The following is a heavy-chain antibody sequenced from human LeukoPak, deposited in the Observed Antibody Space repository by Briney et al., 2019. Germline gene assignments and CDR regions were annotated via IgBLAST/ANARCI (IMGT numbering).Heavy chain of an antibody. CDR2: INHSGST. V-gene: IGHV4-34*01. CDR3: ARVGYSSSWYRTNWSDP. J-gene: IGHJ5*02. Sequence: SETLSLTCAVYGGSFSGYYWSWIRQPPGKGLEWIGEINHSGSTNYNPSLKSRVTISVDTSKNQFSLKLSSVTAADTAVYYCARVGYSSSWYRTNWSDPWGQGTLVTVSS. CDR1: GGSFSGYY. D-gene: IGHD6-13*01.